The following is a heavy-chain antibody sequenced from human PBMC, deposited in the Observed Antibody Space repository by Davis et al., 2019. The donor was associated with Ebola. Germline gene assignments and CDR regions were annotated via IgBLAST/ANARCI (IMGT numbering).Heavy chain of an antibody. D-gene: IGHD6-13*01. CDR3: VNAVRPQEQQLVGGYWYFDL. J-gene: IGHJ2*01. CDR2: ISTNGGNT. Sequence: GESLKIPCSSSGFTFSSYTMHWVRQAPGKGLEYLSAISTNGGNTYYADSVKGRFTISRDNSKNTLYLQMSSLRAEDTAVYYCVNAVRPQEQQLVGGYWYFDLWGRGSLVTVSS. V-gene: IGHV3-64D*06. CDR1: GFTFSSYT.